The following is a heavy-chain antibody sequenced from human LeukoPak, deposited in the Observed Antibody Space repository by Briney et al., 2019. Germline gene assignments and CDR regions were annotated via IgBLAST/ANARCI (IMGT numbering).Heavy chain of an antibody. CDR1: GGTFSSYA. D-gene: IGHD2/OR15-2a*01. V-gene: IGHV1-69*13. J-gene: IGHJ4*02. CDR3: ARGPYRTTAYSTSPLDY. CDR2: IIPIFGTA. Sequence: SVKVSCKASGGTFSSYAISWVRQAPGQGLEWMGGIIPIFGTANYAQKFQGRVTITADGSTSTAYMELSSLRSEDTAVYYCARGPYRTTAYSTSPLDYWGQGTLVTVSS.